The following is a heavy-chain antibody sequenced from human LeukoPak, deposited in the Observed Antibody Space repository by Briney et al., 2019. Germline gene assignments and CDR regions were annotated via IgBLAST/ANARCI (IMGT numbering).Heavy chain of an antibody. CDR2: ISSSSSYI. Sequence: KPGGSLRLSCAASGFTFSSYSMNWVRQAPGKGLEWVSFISSSSSYIYYADSMKGRFTISRDNAKNSLYLQMNSLRAEDTAVYYCANLYSAYSPSYFDYWGQGTLVTVSS. CDR3: ANLYSAYSPSYFDY. J-gene: IGHJ4*02. D-gene: IGHD3-22*01. V-gene: IGHV3-21*04. CDR1: GFTFSSYS.